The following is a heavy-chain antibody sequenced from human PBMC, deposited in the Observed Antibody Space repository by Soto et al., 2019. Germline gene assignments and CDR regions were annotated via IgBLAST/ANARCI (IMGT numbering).Heavy chain of an antibody. V-gene: IGHV1-69*01. Sequence: QVQLVQSGAEVKKPGSSVKISCKASGGTFSNYAISWVRQAPGQGLEWMGCIIPIFGTTTYAQKFQGRVTITADDSTTTAYMELSSLTSEDTPLLYCATRYVVSFHCRSATQFTYAKDVWGQGTTVIVSS. CDR2: IIPIFGTT. CDR3: ATRYVVSFHCRSATQFTYAKDV. CDR1: GGTFSNYA. D-gene: IGHD3-9*01. J-gene: IGHJ6*02.